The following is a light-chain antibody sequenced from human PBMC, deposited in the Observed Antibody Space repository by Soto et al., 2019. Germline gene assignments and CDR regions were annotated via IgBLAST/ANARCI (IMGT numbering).Light chain of an antibody. V-gene: IGLV2-14*01. CDR2: EVS. CDR1: SSDIGGYKY. Sequence: QSVLTQPASVSGSPGQSITISCTGTSSDIGGYKYVSWYQQHPGKAPKLMIYEVSNRPSGVSNRFSGSKSGNTASLTISGLHAEDEDYYYCSSYTTSSTQVFGTGTKLTVL. CDR3: SSYTTSSTQV. J-gene: IGLJ1*01.